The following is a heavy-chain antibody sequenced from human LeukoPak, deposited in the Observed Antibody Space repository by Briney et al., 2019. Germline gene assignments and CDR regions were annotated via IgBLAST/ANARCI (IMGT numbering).Heavy chain of an antibody. CDR1: GQSLTGYF. V-gene: IGHV1-2*06. D-gene: IGHD3-10*01. Sequence: GASVKVSCKASGQSLTGYFIHWVRQAPGQGLEWVGRIXPNTGDTIYAQNFQSRVTVTSATSISTAYMELSRLTSDDTAVYFCARLGLHGSGTYYFFDYWGQGTLVTVSS. CDR3: ARLGLHGSGTYYFFDY. J-gene: IGHJ4*02. CDR2: IXPNTGDT.